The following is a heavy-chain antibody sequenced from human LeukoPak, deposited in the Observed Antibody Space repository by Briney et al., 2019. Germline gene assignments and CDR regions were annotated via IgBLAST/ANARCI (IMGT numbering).Heavy chain of an antibody. D-gene: IGHD3-22*01. CDR1: GFTFRSYA. CDR3: ARSFYYSDTSDYYYVFGY. J-gene: IGHJ4*02. V-gene: IGHV3-23*01. Sequence: PGGSLRLSCAASGFTFRSYAMSWVRQCPGKGLEWVSTISGRGGFTYYADSVKGRFTISRDSSKLYLQMSTLRAEDTAVYYCARSFYYSDTSDYYYVFGYWGQGTLVTVSS. CDR2: ISGRGGFT.